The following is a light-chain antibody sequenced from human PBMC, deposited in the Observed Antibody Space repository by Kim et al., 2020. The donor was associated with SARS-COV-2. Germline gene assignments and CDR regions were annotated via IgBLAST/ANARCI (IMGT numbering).Light chain of an antibody. Sequence: VSPGQTASITCAGDKLGDKYACWYQQKPGPSPVLVIYQDSKRPSGIPERFSGSNSGNTATLTISGTQAMDEADYYCQAWDSSTGVFGGGTQLTVL. J-gene: IGLJ3*02. V-gene: IGLV3-1*01. CDR1: KLGDKY. CDR2: QDS. CDR3: QAWDSSTGV.